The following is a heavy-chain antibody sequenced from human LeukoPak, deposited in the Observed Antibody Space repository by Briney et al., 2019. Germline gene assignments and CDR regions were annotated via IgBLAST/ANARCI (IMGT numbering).Heavy chain of an antibody. CDR1: SGSFSGYY. CDR2: INHSGST. D-gene: IGHD2-21*02. J-gene: IGHJ5*02. Sequence: SETLSLTCAVYSGSFSGYYWSWIRQPPGKGLEWIGEINHSGSTNYNPSLKSRVTISVDTSKNQFSLKLSSVTAADTAVYYCARGKWSIVVVTAIRWFDPWGQGTLVTVSS. CDR3: ARGKWSIVVVTAIRWFDP. V-gene: IGHV4-34*01.